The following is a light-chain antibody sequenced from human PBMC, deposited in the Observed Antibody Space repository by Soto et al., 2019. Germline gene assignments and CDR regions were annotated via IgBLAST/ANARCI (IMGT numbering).Light chain of an antibody. Sequence: IVLTQSPGTLSLSPGERATLSCRASQDVDSNFLAWYQQRPGQAPRLLIYGSSRRATGIPDRFSGSGYVTDFTLTISRVGPEDIAVYFCHQYYSSITFGGGTKVEVK. CDR1: QDVDSNF. CDR3: HQYYSSIT. CDR2: GSS. J-gene: IGKJ4*01. V-gene: IGKV3-20*01.